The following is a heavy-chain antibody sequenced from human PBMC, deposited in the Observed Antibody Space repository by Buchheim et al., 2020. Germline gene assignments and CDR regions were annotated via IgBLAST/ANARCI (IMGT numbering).Heavy chain of an antibody. CDR2: ISISSSTI. Sequence: EVQLVESGGGLVQPGGSLRLSCAASGLTFSSYSMNWVRQAPGKGLEWVSYISISSSTIYYADSVKGRFTISRDIAKNSLYLKMNSLRDEDTAVYYCAREIYDFWSGYYTPINYYYYGMDVWGQGTT. CDR3: AREIYDFWSGYYTPINYYYYGMDV. D-gene: IGHD3-3*01. CDR1: GLTFSSYS. V-gene: IGHV3-48*02. J-gene: IGHJ6*02.